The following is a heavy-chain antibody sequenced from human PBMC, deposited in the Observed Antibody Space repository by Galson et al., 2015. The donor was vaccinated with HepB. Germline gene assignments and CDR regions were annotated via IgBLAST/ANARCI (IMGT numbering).Heavy chain of an antibody. Sequence: CAISGDSVSSKSAIWNWIRQSPSRGLEWLGRTYYRSKWYFHYAGSVKGRITINPDTSNNQFSLQLNSVTPEDTAMYYCARLDPGGDSWLLNYFDYWGQGTLVTVSP. V-gene: IGHV6-1*01. CDR2: TYYRSKWYF. CDR3: ARLDPGGDSWLLNYFDY. J-gene: IGHJ4*02. D-gene: IGHD6-13*01. CDR1: GDSVSSKSAI.